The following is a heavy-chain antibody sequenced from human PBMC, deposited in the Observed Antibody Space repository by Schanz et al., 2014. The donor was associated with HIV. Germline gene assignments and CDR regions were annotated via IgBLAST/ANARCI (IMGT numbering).Heavy chain of an antibody. CDR3: AKTVLRFLDWPNANGGMDV. Sequence: QVQLVESGGRVVQPGRSLRLLCVVSGFTFSSYGMHWVRQAPGKGLEWVAVISHDGSNKYYGDSVKGRFIISRDNSKNTLYLQMNSLRDEDTAVYYCAKTVLRFLDWPNANGGMDVWGLGTTVTVSS. CDR2: ISHDGSNK. CDR1: GFTFSSYG. V-gene: IGHV3-30*18. D-gene: IGHD3-3*01. J-gene: IGHJ6*02.